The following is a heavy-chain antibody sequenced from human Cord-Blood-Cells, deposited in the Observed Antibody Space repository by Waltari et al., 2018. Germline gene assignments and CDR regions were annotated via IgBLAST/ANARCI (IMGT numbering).Heavy chain of an antibody. J-gene: IGHJ3*02. CDR3: ARPAWNCYGSGSFAFDI. V-gene: IGHV5-51*01. CDR1: GYSFTSYW. CDR2: IYPGDSDT. Sequence: EVQLVQSGAEVKKPGESLTISCKGSGYSFTSYWIGWVRQMPGKGLEWMGSIYPGDSDTRYSPSFQGQVTISADKSISTAYLQWSSLKASDTAMYYCARPAWNCYGSGSFAFDIWGQGTMVTVSS. D-gene: IGHD3-10*01.